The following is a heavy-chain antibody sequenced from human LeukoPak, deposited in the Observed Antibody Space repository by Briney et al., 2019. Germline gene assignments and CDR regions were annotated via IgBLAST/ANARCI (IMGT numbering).Heavy chain of an antibody. D-gene: IGHD5-18*01. J-gene: IGHJ4*02. CDR1: GFTFSSYS. CDR2: ISSSSSYI. V-gene: IGHV3-21*01. Sequence: PGGSLRLSCAASGFTFSSYSMNWVRQAPGKGLEWVSSISSSSSYIYYADSVKGRFTISRDNAKSSLYLQMNSLRAEDTAVYYCARSRIQSWPLDYWGQGTLVTVSS. CDR3: ARSRIQSWPLDY.